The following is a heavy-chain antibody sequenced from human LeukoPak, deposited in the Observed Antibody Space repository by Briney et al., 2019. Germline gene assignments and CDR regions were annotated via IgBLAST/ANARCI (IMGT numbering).Heavy chain of an antibody. CDR2: ISSSSCYI. Sequence: GGSLRLSCAASGFTFSSHSMNWVRQAPGKGLEWVSSISSSSCYIHYADSVKGRFTISRDDAKNSLYLQMNNLRAEDTAVYYCARAGLYQLLWAFDYWGQGNLVTVSS. V-gene: IGHV3-21*01. CDR3: ARAGLYQLLWAFDY. J-gene: IGHJ4*02. D-gene: IGHD2-2*01. CDR1: GFTFSSHS.